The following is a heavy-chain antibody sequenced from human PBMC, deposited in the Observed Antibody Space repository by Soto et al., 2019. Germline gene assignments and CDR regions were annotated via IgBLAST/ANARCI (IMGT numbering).Heavy chain of an antibody. D-gene: IGHD6-13*01. CDR1: GFTCSSYG. V-gene: IGHV3-33*01. Sequence: PGGSLRLSWAASGFTCSSYGMRWVRQAPGKGLEWVAVIWYDGSNKYYADSVKGRFTISRDNSKSTLYLQMNSLRAEDTAVYYCARDSVAAAGNNWFDPWGQGTLVTVSS. CDR2: IWYDGSNK. J-gene: IGHJ5*02. CDR3: ARDSVAAAGNNWFDP.